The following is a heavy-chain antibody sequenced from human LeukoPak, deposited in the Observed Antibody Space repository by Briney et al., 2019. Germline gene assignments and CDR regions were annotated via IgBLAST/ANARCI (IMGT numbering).Heavy chain of an antibody. CDR1: GFTFSSYA. V-gene: IGHV3-23*01. D-gene: IGHD6-19*01. CDR2: ISGSGGST. CDR3: AREVAVAEVDY. Sequence: GGSLRLSCAASGFTFSSYAMSWVRQAPGKGLEWVSAISGSGGSTYYADSVKGRFTISRDNAKNSLYLQMNSLRAEDTAVYYCAREVAVAEVDYWGQGTLVTVSS. J-gene: IGHJ4*02.